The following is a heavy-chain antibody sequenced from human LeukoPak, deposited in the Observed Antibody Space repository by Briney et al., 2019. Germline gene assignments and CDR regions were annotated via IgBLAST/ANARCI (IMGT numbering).Heavy chain of an antibody. D-gene: IGHD2-15*01. J-gene: IGHJ3*02. CDR2: KSVSGHT. Sequence: SETLSLTCTISGGSTTDYYWNWIRQSAGKGLEWIGRKSVSGHTNYRSSLESRVTMSVDTSKNQFSLKLSSVTAADTAVYYCARDLQGYCSGGSCYKGYDAFDIWGQGTMVTVSS. V-gene: IGHV4-4*07. CDR3: ARDLQGYCSGGSCYKGYDAFDI. CDR1: GGSTTDYY.